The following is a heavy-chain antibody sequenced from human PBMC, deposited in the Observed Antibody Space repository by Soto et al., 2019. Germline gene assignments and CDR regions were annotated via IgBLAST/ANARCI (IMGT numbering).Heavy chain of an antibody. D-gene: IGHD3-16*01. Sequence: QIALKESGPTLVKPTQTLTLTCTFSGISLTTSGEGVGWVRQPPGKGLEWVALVYGDGDKRYLTSLKSRLTIIKDTSKNQVVLTMTNMDPVDTGTYFCAHNIGGDYVYGFDFWGQGTKVTVSS. V-gene: IGHV2-5*02. CDR1: GISLTTSGEG. CDR2: VYGDGDK. CDR3: AHNIGGDYVYGFDF. J-gene: IGHJ3*01.